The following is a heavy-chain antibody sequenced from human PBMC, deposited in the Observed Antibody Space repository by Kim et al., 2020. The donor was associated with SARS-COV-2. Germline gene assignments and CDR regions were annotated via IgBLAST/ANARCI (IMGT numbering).Heavy chain of an antibody. CDR2: IYYSGST. V-gene: IGHV4-61*01. CDR1: GGSVSSGSYY. Sequence: SETLSLTCTVSGGSVSSGSYYWSWIRQPPGKGLEWIGYIYYSGSTNYNPSLKSRVTISVDTSKNQFSLKLSSVTAADTAVYYCAREGVGALRFGELFFDYWGQGTLVTVSS. D-gene: IGHD3-10*01. J-gene: IGHJ4*02. CDR3: AREGVGALRFGELFFDY.